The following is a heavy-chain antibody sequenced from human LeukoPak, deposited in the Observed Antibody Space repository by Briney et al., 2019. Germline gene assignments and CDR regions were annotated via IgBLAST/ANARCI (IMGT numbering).Heavy chain of an antibody. V-gene: IGHV4-39*01. CDR2: IYYSGST. CDR3: ARHYVSSGSWPQEWFDP. Sequence: PSETLSLTCTVSGGSISSSSYYWGWIRRPPRKGLAWAGSIYYSGSTYYNPSLRSRVTISVDTSKHQFSMKLTSVTAADTAVYYCARHYVSSGSWPQEWFDPWGQGTLVTVSA. J-gene: IGHJ5*02. CDR1: GGSISSSSYY. D-gene: IGHD6-13*01.